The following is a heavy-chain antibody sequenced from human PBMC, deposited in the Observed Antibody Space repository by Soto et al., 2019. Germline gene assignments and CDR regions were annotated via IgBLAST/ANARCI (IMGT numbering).Heavy chain of an antibody. CDR1: GGSFRHYS. CDR3: ARDQRVEDDAFDI. CDR2: IIPIFGTA. Sequence: QLQLVQSGAEVKKPGSSVKVSCNAAGGSFRHYSISGVRQAPGQGLEWMGGIIPIFGTATYAQRFQGRVTLNADESTTTAYMELSSLKSEAAAVYYCARDQRVEDDAFDIWGQGTMVIVSS. J-gene: IGHJ3*02. V-gene: IGHV1-69*01. D-gene: IGHD1-1*01.